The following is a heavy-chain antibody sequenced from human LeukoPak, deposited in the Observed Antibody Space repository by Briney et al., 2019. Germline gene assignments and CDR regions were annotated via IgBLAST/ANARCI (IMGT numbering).Heavy chain of an antibody. CDR3: ARVKMVRGAPGAFDI. Sequence: GGSLRLSCAASGFTFSSYWMSWVRQAPGKGLEWVANIKQDGSEKYYVDSVKGRFTISRDNAKNSLYLQMNSLRAEDTAVYFCARVKMVRGAPGAFDIWGQGTMVTVSS. D-gene: IGHD3-10*01. V-gene: IGHV3-7*01. CDR1: GFTFSSYW. CDR2: IKQDGSEK. J-gene: IGHJ3*02.